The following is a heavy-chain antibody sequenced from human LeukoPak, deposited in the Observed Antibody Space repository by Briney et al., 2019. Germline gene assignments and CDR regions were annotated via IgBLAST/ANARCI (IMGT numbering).Heavy chain of an antibody. CDR1: GYTFTTYG. Sequence: ASVKVSCKASGYTFTTYGINWARQAPGQGLEWMGWINTNTGNPTYAQGFTGRFVFSLDTSVSTAYLQISSLKAEDTAVCYCAREGDGYNYGFDYWGQGTLVTVSS. CDR3: AREGDGYNYGFDY. J-gene: IGHJ4*02. V-gene: IGHV7-4-1*02. CDR2: INTNTGNP. D-gene: IGHD5-24*01.